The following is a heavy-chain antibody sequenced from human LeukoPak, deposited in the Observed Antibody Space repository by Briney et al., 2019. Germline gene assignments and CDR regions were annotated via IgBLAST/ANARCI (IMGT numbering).Heavy chain of an antibody. Sequence: PGGSLRLSCAASGFTFSSYSMNWVRQAPGKGLEWVSSISSSSSYIYYADSVKGRFTISRDNAKNSLYLQMNSLRAEDTAVYYCARDLSDYVWGGYPAEGGENWFDPWGQGTLVTVSS. CDR1: GFTFSSYS. V-gene: IGHV3-21*01. CDR2: ISSSSSYI. J-gene: IGHJ5*02. CDR3: ARDLSDYVWGGYPAEGGENWFDP. D-gene: IGHD3-16*02.